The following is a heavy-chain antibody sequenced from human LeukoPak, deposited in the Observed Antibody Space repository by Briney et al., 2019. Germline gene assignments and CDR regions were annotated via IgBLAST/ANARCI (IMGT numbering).Heavy chain of an antibody. Sequence: SETLSLTCSVSGGSISSSGYYWGWLRQPPGKGLEWIGSLYQSGNTYYNPSLKSRVTISPDMSKNQFSLTLSSVTAADTAVYYCARHEWGITNAFDIWGQGTMVTVSS. CDR1: GGSISSSGYY. CDR3: ARHEWGITNAFDI. V-gene: IGHV4-39*01. D-gene: IGHD1-14*01. J-gene: IGHJ3*02. CDR2: LYQSGNT.